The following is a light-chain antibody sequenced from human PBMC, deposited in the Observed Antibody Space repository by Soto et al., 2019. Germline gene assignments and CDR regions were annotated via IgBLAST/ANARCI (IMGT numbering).Light chain of an antibody. CDR2: GNN. J-gene: IGLJ2*01. CDR3: QSYDSSLSGSV. CDR1: SSNIGADYD. V-gene: IGLV1-40*01. Sequence: QSVLTQPPPVSGAPGQRVTISCTGSSSNIGADYDVHWYQHLPGTAPKVLIYGNNNRPSGVPDRFSGSKSGTSASLAITGLQTEDEADYYCQSYDSSLSGSVFGGGTKLTVL.